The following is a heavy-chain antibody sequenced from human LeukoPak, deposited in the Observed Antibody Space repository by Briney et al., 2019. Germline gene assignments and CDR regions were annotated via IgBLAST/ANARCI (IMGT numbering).Heavy chain of an antibody. CDR1: GFTFSSYE. D-gene: IGHD6-13*01. V-gene: IGHV3-48*03. J-gene: IGHJ3*02. CDR2: ISSSGSTI. CDR3: AREGQQQLSDAFDI. Sequence: GGSLRLSCAASGFTFSSYEMNWVRQAPGKGLEWVSYISSSGSTIYYADSVKGRFTISRDNAKNSLYLQMNSLRAEDTAVYYCAREGQQQLSDAFDIWGQGTMVTVSS.